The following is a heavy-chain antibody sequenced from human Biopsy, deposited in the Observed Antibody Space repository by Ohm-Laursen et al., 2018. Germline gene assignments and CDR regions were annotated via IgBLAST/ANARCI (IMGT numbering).Heavy chain of an antibody. CDR1: GGSISNNNYY. D-gene: IGHD3-22*01. Sequence: SDTLSLTCPVSGGSISNNNYYWGWIRQPPGKGLEWIGYVYYTGSTDYNPSLQSRVTISVDTSKNHFSLRLRSVTPADTAIYHCARDRGYYSDRTVPGYFDLWGRGTLVTVSS. CDR2: VYYTGST. CDR3: ARDRGYYSDRTVPGYFDL. V-gene: IGHV4-61*03. J-gene: IGHJ2*01.